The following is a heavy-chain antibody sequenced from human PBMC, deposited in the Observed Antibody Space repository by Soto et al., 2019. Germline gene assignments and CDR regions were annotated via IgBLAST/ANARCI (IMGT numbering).Heavy chain of an antibody. V-gene: IGHV1-18*04. CDR3: ARDRALDRIAAHLGYYYYGMDV. CDR2: ISAYNGNT. D-gene: IGHD6-6*01. J-gene: IGHJ6*02. Sequence: ASVKVSCNSSVYTFTSYGISWVRQAPGQGLEWMGWISAYNGNTNYAQKLQGRVTITTDTSTSTAYMELRSLRSDDTAVYYCARDRALDRIAAHLGYYYYGMDVWGQGTTVPVYS. CDR1: VYTFTSYG.